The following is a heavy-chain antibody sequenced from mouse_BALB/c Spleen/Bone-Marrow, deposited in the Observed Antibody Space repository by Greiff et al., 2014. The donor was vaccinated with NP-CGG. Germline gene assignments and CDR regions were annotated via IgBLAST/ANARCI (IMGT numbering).Heavy chain of an antibody. J-gene: IGHJ2*01. D-gene: IGHD2-4*01. CDR2: ISSGGTYT. CDR3: ARRRDYDDFDY. Sequence: EVKLVESGGDLVKPGGSLKLSCAASGFTFSNYGMSWVRQIPDKRLEWVATISSGGTYTFYPDSVKGRFTISRDNTKNTLTLQMTSLKSEDTAMYYCARRRDYDDFDYWGQDTTLTVSS. CDR1: GFTFSNYG. V-gene: IGHV5-6*02.